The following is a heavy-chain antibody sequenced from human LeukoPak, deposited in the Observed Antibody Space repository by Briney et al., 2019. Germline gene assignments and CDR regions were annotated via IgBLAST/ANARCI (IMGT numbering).Heavy chain of an antibody. V-gene: IGHV4-59*02. CDR1: GDSVSGHY. Sequence: PSETLSLTCTVSGDSVSGHYWSWIRQTPGKGLEWIGYVSYSGGTNYNPSLKRRVSISLDASKNQFSLKLSSPAAADPAVYYCARAPMAITTSAFPDAFDFWGQGTMVTVSS. D-gene: IGHD5-12*01. J-gene: IGHJ3*01. CDR2: VSYSGGT. CDR3: ARAPMAITTSAFPDAFDF.